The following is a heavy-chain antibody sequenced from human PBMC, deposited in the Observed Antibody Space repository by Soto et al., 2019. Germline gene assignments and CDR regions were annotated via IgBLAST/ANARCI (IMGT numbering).Heavy chain of an antibody. V-gene: IGHV4-39*01. CDR1: GGSISSSSYY. CDR3: ARHWLSSSSGGGFDY. D-gene: IGHD6-6*01. J-gene: IGHJ4*02. CDR2: IYYSGST. Sequence: QLQLQESGPGLVKPSETLSLTCTVSGGSISSSSYYWGWIRQPPGKGLEWIGSIYYSGSTYYNPSLKSRVTISVDTSKNPFSLKLSSVTAADTAVYYCARHWLSSSSGGGFDYWGQGTLVTVSS.